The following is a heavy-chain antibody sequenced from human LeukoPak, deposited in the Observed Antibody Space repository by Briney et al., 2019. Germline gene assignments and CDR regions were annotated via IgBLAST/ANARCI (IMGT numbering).Heavy chain of an antibody. CDR2: INWNGNTA. V-gene: IGHV3-20*04. CDR3: ARTRYSSGNYFDC. J-gene: IGHJ4*02. CDR1: GFKFDDYG. D-gene: IGHD2-15*01. Sequence: PGGSLRLSCVATGFKFDDYGMSWVRQTPGRGLEWVSTINWNGNTAGYAGSVKGRFSIARDNAKDSLYLQMNSLRADDTAFYFCARTRYSSGNYFDCWGQGTLVTVSP.